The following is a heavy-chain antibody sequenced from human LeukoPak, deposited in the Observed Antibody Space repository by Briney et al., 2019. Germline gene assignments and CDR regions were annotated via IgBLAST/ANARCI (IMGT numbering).Heavy chain of an antibody. CDR3: LRQGVGDPPR. D-gene: IGHD3-16*01. J-gene: IGHJ4*02. CDR1: GFTVSAND. V-gene: IGHV3-53*04. Sequence: GGSLRLSCAASGFTVSANDMSWVRQAPGKGLEWVSLIYAGGGSSAFYADSVKGRFTASRHDSKNMLDLQMNGLRADDTAVYYCLRQGVGDPPRWGQGTLVTVSS. CDR2: IYAGGGSSA.